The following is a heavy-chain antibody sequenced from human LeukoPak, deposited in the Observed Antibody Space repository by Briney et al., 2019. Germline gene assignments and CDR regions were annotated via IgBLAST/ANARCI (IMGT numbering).Heavy chain of an antibody. V-gene: IGHV1-69*13. Sequence: SVKVSCKASGGTFSSYAISWVRQAPGQGLEWMGGIIPIFGTANYAQKLQGRVTITADESTSTAYMELSSLRSEDTAVYYCARGPADCSGGSCYPESNWFDPWGQGTLVTVSS. J-gene: IGHJ5*02. D-gene: IGHD2-15*01. CDR3: ARGPADCSGGSCYPESNWFDP. CDR1: GGTFSSYA. CDR2: IIPIFGTA.